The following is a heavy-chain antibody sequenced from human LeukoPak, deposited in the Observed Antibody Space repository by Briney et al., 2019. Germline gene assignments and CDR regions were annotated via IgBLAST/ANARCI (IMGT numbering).Heavy chain of an antibody. CDR1: GYTFTSYT. D-gene: IGHD3-10*01. Sequence: GASVKVSCKASGYTFTSYTMNWVRQAPGQGLEWVGWINTNTGKSTYAQGFTGRFVFSLDTSVNTAYLQISSLKTEDTGVYYCARRSMVQHMDVWGKGTTVTVSS. J-gene: IGHJ6*03. V-gene: IGHV7-4-1*02. CDR2: INTNTGKS. CDR3: ARRSMVQHMDV.